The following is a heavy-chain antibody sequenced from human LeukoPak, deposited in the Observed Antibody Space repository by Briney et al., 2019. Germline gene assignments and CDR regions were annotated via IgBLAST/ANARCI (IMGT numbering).Heavy chain of an antibody. D-gene: IGHD4-17*01. V-gene: IGHV4-59*01. J-gene: IGHJ4*02. Sequence: SETLSLTCSVSGGSISSNYWSWIRQPPGKGLEWIGYIYYSGSTNYNPSLKSRVTISVHTSKNQFSLKLSSVTAADTAVYYCARDRVGHDYGDYFDYWGQGTLVTVSS. CDR3: ARDRVGHDYGDYFDY. CDR1: GGSISSNY. CDR2: IYYSGST.